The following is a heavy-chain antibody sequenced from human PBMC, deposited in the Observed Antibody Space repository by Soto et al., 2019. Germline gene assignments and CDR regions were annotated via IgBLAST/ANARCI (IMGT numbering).Heavy chain of an antibody. J-gene: IGHJ5*02. Sequence: GGSLRLSCAASGFTFSNCEMNWLRQAPGKGLEWISYINRNGNTIYYADSVKGRFTISRDNAKNSLYLQMNSLRAEDTAVYYCARYQDDQVVRGWSDPWGLGTLVTVSS. CDR2: INRNGNTI. D-gene: IGHD6-6*01. V-gene: IGHV3-48*03. CDR1: GFTFSNCE. CDR3: ARYQDDQVVRGWSDP.